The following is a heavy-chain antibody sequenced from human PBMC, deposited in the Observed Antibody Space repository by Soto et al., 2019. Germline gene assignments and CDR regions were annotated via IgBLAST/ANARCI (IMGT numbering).Heavy chain of an antibody. V-gene: IGHV4-39*01. Sequence: PSETLSLTCTVSGGSISSSSYYWGWIRQPPGKGLEWIGSIYYSGSTYYNPSLKSRVTISVDTSKNQFSLKLSSVTAADTAVYYCARQGRYYDILTGYYKSPATEFDYWGQGTLVTSPQ. J-gene: IGHJ4*02. CDR1: GGSISSSSYY. D-gene: IGHD3-9*01. CDR2: IYYSGST. CDR3: ARQGRYYDILTGYYKSPATEFDY.